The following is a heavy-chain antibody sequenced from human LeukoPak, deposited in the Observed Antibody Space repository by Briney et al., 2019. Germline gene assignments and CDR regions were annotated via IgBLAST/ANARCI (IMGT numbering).Heavy chain of an antibody. CDR2: IYYSGST. D-gene: IGHD1-26*01. CDR1: GASISSHY. V-gene: IGHV4-59*08. J-gene: IGHJ4*02. Sequence: SETLSLTCTVSGASISSHYWSWIRQPPGKGLEWIGYIYYSGSTNSNPSLKSRVTISVDTSKNQFSLKLSSVTAADTAVYYCARRSGSYAFDYWGQGTLVTASS. CDR3: ARRSGSYAFDY.